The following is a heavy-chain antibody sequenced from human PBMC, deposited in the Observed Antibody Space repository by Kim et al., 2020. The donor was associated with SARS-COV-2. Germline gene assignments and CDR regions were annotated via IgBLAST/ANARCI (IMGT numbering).Heavy chain of an antibody. D-gene: IGHD3-3*01. J-gene: IGHJ5*02. CDR2: ISAYNGNT. CDR1: GYTFTSYG. Sequence: ASVKVSCKASGYTFTSYGISWVRQAPGQGLEWMGWISAYNGNTNYAQKLQGRVTMTTDTSTSTAYMELRSLRSDDTAVYYCARELSKGFLEWAPNWFAPWSEGALVTVSS. CDR3: ARELSKGFLEWAPNWFAP. V-gene: IGHV1-18*01.